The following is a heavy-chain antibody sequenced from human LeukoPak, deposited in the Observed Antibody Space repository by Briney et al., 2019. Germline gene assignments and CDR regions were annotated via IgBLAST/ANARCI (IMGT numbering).Heavy chain of an antibody. V-gene: IGHV1-8*03. CDR3: ARGGYTSDYGDYAPDY. D-gene: IGHD4-17*01. Sequence: ASVKVSCKASGYTFTSYDINWVRQATGQGLEWMGWMNPNSGNTGYAQKFQGRVTITRNTSISTAYMELSSLRSEDTAVYYCARGGYTSDYGDYAPDYWGQGTLVTVSS. CDR1: GYTFTSYD. J-gene: IGHJ4*02. CDR2: MNPNSGNT.